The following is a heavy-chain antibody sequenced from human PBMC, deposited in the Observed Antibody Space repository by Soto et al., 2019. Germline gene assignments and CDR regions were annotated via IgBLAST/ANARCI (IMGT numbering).Heavy chain of an antibody. J-gene: IGHJ4*02. Sequence: QVQMVQSGAEVKKPGASVKVSCKASGYTFTSYGISWVRPAPGQGLEWMGWISAYNGNTNYAQKLQGRITMTTDTSKSTAYMELRSLRSEDTDVYYWARGLGGSGFLEWLLSYWSKGTLVTVSS. CDR2: ISAYNGNT. V-gene: IGHV1-18*01. CDR1: GYTFTSYG. D-gene: IGHD3-3*01. CDR3: ARGLGGSGFLEWLLSY.